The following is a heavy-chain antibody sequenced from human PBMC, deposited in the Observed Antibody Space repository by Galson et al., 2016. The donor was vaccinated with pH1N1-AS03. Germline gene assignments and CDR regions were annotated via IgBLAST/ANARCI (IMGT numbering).Heavy chain of an antibody. CDR3: YSSSWDDAFDI. Sequence: SLRLSCAASGFTFSSYWMHWVRHAPGKVLVWVSRINSDGSSTSYADSVKGRFTISRDNAKNTLYLQMNSLRAGDTAVYYCYSSSWDDAFDIWGQGTMVTASS. V-gene: IGHV3-74*01. CDR2: INSDGSST. J-gene: IGHJ3*02. D-gene: IGHD6-13*01. CDR1: GFTFSSYW.